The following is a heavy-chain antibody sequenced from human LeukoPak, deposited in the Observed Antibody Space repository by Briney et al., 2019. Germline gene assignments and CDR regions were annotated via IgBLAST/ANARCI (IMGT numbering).Heavy chain of an antibody. CDR2: IRYDGGNK. D-gene: IGHD1-26*01. J-gene: IGHJ6*03. CDR1: GFTFSSYG. CDR3: AKGMGAPYYYYYYYMDV. V-gene: IGHV3-30*02. Sequence: PGGSLRLSCAASGFTFSSYGMHWVRQAPGKGLEWVAFIRYDGGNKYYADSVKGRFTISRDNSKNTLYLQMNSLRAEDTAVYYCAKGMGAPYYYYYYYMDVWGKGTTVTVSS.